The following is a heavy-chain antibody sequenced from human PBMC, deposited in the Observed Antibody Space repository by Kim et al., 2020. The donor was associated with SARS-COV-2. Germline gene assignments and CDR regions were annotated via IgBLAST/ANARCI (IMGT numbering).Heavy chain of an antibody. CDR2: ISGSGGST. V-gene: IGHV3-23*01. CDR1: GFTFSSYA. CDR3: AKEKERITMIVVVTEYYYYGMDV. Sequence: GGSLRLSCAASGFTFSSYAMSWVRQAPGKGLEWVSSISGSGGSTYYADSVKGRFTISRDNSKNTLYLQMNSLRAEDTAVYYCAKEKERITMIVVVTEYYYYGMDVWGQGTTVTVSS. J-gene: IGHJ6*02. D-gene: IGHD3-22*01.